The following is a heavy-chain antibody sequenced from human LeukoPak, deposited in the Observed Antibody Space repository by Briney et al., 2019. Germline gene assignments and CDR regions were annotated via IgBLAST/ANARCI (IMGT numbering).Heavy chain of an antibody. V-gene: IGHV4-39*01. Sequence: SETLSLTCTVSGVSISSSGHFWGWIRQPPGKGLEWIGNIYYSGTTYYNPSLKSRVTISVDTSTYQFSLELTSVTAAETAIYFCARRGDYRAGWFDSWGQGTVVTVSS. J-gene: IGHJ5*01. CDR3: ARRGDYRAGWFDS. CDR1: GVSISSSGHF. CDR2: IYYSGTT. D-gene: IGHD4-17*01.